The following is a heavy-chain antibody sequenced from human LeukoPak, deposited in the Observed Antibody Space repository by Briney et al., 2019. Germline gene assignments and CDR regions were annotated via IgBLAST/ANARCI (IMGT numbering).Heavy chain of an antibody. CDR2: IYYSGST. CDR3: GRYVAAAGTVDP. D-gene: IGHD6-13*01. Sequence: SETLSLTCTVSGGSISSGGYYWSWIRQHPGKGLEWIGYIYYSGSTSYNPSLKSRLTISVDSSRNQFSLKLNSVTAADTALYYCGRYVAAAGTVDPWGQGTLVTVSS. V-gene: IGHV4-31*03. J-gene: IGHJ5*02. CDR1: GGSISSGGYY.